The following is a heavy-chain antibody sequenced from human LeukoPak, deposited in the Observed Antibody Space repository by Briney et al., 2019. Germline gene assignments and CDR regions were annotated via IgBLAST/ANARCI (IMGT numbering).Heavy chain of an antibody. D-gene: IGHD4-17*01. Sequence: SETLSLTCTVSGGSISSYYWSWIRQPPGKGLEWIGYIYYSGSTNYNPSLQSRVTISSDTSKNQFSLNLSSVTAADTSVYYCARDLYSTDYYGAMDPWGQGTLVTVSP. CDR2: IYYSGST. CDR3: ARDLYSTDYYGAMDP. J-gene: IGHJ5*02. V-gene: IGHV4-59*12. CDR1: GGSISSYY.